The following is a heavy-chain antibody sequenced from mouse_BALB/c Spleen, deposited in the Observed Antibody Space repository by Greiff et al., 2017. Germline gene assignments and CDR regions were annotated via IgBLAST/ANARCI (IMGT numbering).Heavy chain of an antibody. CDR3: ARETYGSRAMDY. J-gene: IGHJ4*01. Sequence: EVQLQESGPGLVKPSQSLSLTCSVTGYSITSGYYWNWIRQFPGNKLEWMGYISYDGSNNYNPSLKNRISITRDTSKNQFFLKLNSVTTEDTATYYCARETYGSRAMDYWGQGTSVTVSS. CDR2: ISYDGSN. V-gene: IGHV3-6*02. D-gene: IGHD2-2*01. CDR1: GYSITSGYY.